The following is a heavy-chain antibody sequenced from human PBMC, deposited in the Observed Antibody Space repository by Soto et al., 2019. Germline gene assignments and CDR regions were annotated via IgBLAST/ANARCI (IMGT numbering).Heavy chain of an antibody. J-gene: IGHJ4*02. CDR3: ARSVAVPGAHIDY. V-gene: IGHV4-59*01. CDR1: GGSISGSY. CDR2: VYYTGST. D-gene: IGHD6-19*01. Sequence: SETLSLTCSVSGGSISGSYWSWIRRSPGKGLEWLGYVYYTGSTNYSPSLRSRVSISVDTSKNEFSLRLSSVTAADTAVYFCARSVAVPGAHIDYWGQGTQVTV.